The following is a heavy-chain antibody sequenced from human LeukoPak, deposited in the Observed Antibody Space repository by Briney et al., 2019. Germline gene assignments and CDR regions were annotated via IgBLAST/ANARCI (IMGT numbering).Heavy chain of an antibody. CDR3: ATIKRGNIYGYFDF. Sequence: SETLSLTCTVSGGGSISTHYWSWIRQPPGKGLEWIGYMYDSWSTKDNPSLKSRTTLSADTSKNQFSLRLSSVTAADTAVYYCATIKRGNIYGYFDFWGRGTLVTVSS. V-gene: IGHV4-59*11. CDR1: GGGSISTHY. CDR2: MYDSWST. D-gene: IGHD5-18*01. J-gene: IGHJ2*01.